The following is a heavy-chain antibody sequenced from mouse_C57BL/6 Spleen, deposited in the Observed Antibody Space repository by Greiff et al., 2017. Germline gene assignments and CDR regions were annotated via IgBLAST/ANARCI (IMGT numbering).Heavy chain of an antibody. Sequence: QVQLQQPGAELVMPGASVKLSCKASGYTFTSYWMHWVKQRPGQGLEWIGEIDPSDSYTNYNQKFKGKSTLTVNKSSSTAYMQLSSLTSGDSGVYYCAQRETGTAWFAYWGQGTLVTVSA. CDR2: IDPSDSYT. D-gene: IGHD4-1*01. J-gene: IGHJ3*01. CDR1: GYTFTSYW. V-gene: IGHV1-69*01. CDR3: AQRETGTAWFAY.